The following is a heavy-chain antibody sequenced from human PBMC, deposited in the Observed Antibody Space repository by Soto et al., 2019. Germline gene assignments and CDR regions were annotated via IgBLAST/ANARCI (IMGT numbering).Heavy chain of an antibody. J-gene: IGHJ6*02. Sequence: SETLSLTCTVSGGSISSYYWSWIRQPPGKGLEWIGYIYYSGSTNYNPSLKSRVTISVDTSKNQFSLKLSSVTAADTAVYYCARVWAAAGGYYYYGMDVWGQGTKVTVSS. CDR2: IYYSGST. D-gene: IGHD6-13*01. CDR1: GGSISSYY. CDR3: ARVWAAAGGYYYYGMDV. V-gene: IGHV4-59*01.